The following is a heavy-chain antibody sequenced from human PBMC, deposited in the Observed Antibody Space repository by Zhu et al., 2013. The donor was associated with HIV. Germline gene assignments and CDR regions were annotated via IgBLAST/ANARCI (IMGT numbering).Heavy chain of an antibody. V-gene: IGHV1-18*01. Sequence: QVQLVQSGAEVKKPGASVKVSCKASGYTFTSYGISWVRQAPGQGLEWMGWISAYNGNTNYAQKLQGRVTMTTDTSTSTAYMELRSLRSDDTAVYYCALSRGYYYDSSGSPGGPADTSYWGQGTLVTVSS. D-gene: IGHD3-22*01. CDR1: GYTFTSYG. J-gene: IGHJ4*02. CDR3: ALSRGYYYDSSGSPGGPADTSY. CDR2: ISAYNGNT.